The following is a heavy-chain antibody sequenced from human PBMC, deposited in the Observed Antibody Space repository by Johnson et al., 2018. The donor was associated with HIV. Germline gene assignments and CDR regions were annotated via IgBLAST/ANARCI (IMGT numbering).Heavy chain of an antibody. Sequence: QVQLVESGGGVVRPGGSLRLSCAASGFNFDDYGMSWVRQAPGKGLEWVAVISYDGSNKYYADSVKGRFTISRDNSKNTLYLQRNSLRAEDTAVYYCARYRYIVMVPAAILPHVAFDIWGQGTMVTVSS. CDR1: GFNFDDYG. J-gene: IGHJ3*02. CDR3: ARYRYIVMVPAAILPHVAFDI. CDR2: ISYDGSNK. V-gene: IGHV3-30*03. D-gene: IGHD2-2*01.